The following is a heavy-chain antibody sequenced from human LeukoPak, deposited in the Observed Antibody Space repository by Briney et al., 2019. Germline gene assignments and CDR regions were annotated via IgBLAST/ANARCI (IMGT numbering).Heavy chain of an antibody. CDR1: GFTFSSYG. Sequence: PGGSLRLSCAASGFTFSSYGMHWVRQAPGKGLEWVAVIWYDGSNEYYADSVKGRFTISRDNSKNTLYLQMNSLRAEDTAVYYCATQRNYGSGSYSFDPWGQGTLVTVSS. D-gene: IGHD3-10*01. CDR2: IWYDGSNE. V-gene: IGHV3-33*01. CDR3: ATQRNYGSGSYSFDP. J-gene: IGHJ5*02.